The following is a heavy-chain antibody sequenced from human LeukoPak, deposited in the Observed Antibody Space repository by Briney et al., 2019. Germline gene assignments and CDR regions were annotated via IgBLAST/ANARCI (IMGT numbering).Heavy chain of an antibody. CDR2: ICSSSYI. D-gene: IGHD4-23*01. CDR3: ARDQATVVNTPPFDY. Sequence: PGGSLRLSCAASGFTFSSYSMNWVRQAPGKGLEWVSSICSSSYIYYADSVKGRFTISRDNAKNSLYLQMNSLRAEDTAVYYCARDQATVVNTPPFDYWGQGTLVTVSS. J-gene: IGHJ4*02. V-gene: IGHV3-21*01. CDR1: GFTFSSYS.